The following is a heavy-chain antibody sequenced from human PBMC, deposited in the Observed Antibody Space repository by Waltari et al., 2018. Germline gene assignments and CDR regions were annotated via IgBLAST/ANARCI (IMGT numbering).Heavy chain of an antibody. CDR1: GGSISSGGYY. CDR3: AKDSGLELLLPSDY. J-gene: IGHJ4*02. Sequence: QVQLQESGPGLVKPSQTLSLTCTVSGGSISSGGYYWSWIRQHPGKGLEWIGYIYYSGSTYYNPSLKSRVTISVDTSKNQFSLKLSSVTAEDTAVYYCAKDSGLELLLPSDYWGQGTLVTVSS. CDR2: IYYSGST. V-gene: IGHV4-31*03. D-gene: IGHD2-15*01.